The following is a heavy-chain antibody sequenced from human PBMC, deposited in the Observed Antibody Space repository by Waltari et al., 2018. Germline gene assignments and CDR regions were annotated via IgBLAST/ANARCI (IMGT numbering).Heavy chain of an antibody. J-gene: IGHJ3*02. V-gene: IGHV4-38-2*02. Sequence: QVQLQESGPGLVKPSETLSLTCAVPGYSISLGYYWGWIRQPPGKGLEWIGSIYHSGSTYYNPSLKSRVTISVDTSKNQFSLKLSSVTAADTAVYYCAKDLGYSGPGAFDIWGQGTMVTVSS. CDR3: AKDLGYSGPGAFDI. D-gene: IGHD5-12*01. CDR2: IYHSGST. CDR1: GYSISLGYY.